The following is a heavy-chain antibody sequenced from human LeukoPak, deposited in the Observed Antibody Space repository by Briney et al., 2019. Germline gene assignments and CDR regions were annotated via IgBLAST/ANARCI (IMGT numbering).Heavy chain of an antibody. D-gene: IGHD6-13*01. Sequence: PSETLSLTCTVSGGSISSYYWNWIRQPPGKGLEWIGYIYHSGSTNYNPSLKSRVTISVDTSKNQFSLNLRSVTAADTAVYYCAKDLASSSGFDYWGQGILVTVSS. CDR3: AKDLASSSGFDY. J-gene: IGHJ4*02. CDR1: GGSISSYY. V-gene: IGHV4-59*01. CDR2: IYHSGST.